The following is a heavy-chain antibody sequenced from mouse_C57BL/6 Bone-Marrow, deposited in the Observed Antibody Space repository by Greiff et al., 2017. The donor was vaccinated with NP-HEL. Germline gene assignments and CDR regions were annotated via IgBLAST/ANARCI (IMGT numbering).Heavy chain of an antibody. CDR1: GYAFSRYW. J-gene: IGHJ3*01. CDR2: IYPGDGDT. Sequence: QVQLQQSGAELVKPGASVKISCKASGYAFSRYWMNWVKQRPGKGLEWIGQIYPGDGDTNYNGKFKGKATLTADKSSSTAYMQLSSLTSEDSAVYFCASPTVEGFAYWGQGTLVTVSA. D-gene: IGHD1-1*01. CDR3: ASPTVEGFAY. V-gene: IGHV1-80*01.